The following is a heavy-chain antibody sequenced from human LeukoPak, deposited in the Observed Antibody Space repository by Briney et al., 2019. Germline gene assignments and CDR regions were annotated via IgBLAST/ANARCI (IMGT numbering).Heavy chain of an antibody. CDR3: ARERYGSGSYYTDY. Sequence: SETLSLTCTVSGGSISSYYWSWIRQPPGKGLEWIGYIYYIGSTNYNPSLKSRVTISVDTSKNQFSLKLSSVTAADTAVYYCARERYGSGSYYTDYWGQGTLVTVSS. D-gene: IGHD3-10*01. CDR2: IYYIGST. CDR1: GGSISSYY. J-gene: IGHJ4*02. V-gene: IGHV4-59*01.